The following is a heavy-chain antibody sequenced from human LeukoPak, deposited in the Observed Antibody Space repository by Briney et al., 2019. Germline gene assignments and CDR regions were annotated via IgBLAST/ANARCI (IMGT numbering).Heavy chain of an antibody. V-gene: IGHV1-2*02. CDR3: ARDPPIAVAGKYYYYYYMDV. CDR2: INPNSGGT. D-gene: IGHD6-19*01. CDR1: GYTFTGYY. Sequence: ASVKVSCKASGYTFTGYYMHWVRQAPGQGLEWMGWINPNSGGTNYAQKFQGRVTMTRDTSISTAYMELSRLRSDDTAVYYCARDPPIAVAGKYYYYYYMDVWGKGTTVTISS. J-gene: IGHJ6*03.